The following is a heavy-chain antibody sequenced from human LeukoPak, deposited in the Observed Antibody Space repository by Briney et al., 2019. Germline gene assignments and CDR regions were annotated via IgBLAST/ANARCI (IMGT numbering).Heavy chain of an antibody. CDR3: TTDRGYSTLDD. Sequence: PGGSLRLSCAASGFTFSSYGMHWVRQAPGKGLEWVANINQDGSKKDHVDSVKGWFTISRDNAKKTLYLQMDSLRTDDTAVYYCTTDRGYSTLDDWGQGTLVTVSS. D-gene: IGHD3-10*01. J-gene: IGHJ4*02. CDR1: GFTFSSYG. CDR2: INQDGSKK. V-gene: IGHV3-7*01.